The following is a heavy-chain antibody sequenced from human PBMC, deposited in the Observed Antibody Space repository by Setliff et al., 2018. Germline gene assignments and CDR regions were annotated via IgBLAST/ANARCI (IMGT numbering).Heavy chain of an antibody. D-gene: IGHD3-22*01. V-gene: IGHV4-59*08. CDR1: GGSISRYH. Sequence: PSETLSLTCTVSGGSISRYHWSWIRQPPGKGLEWIGYIQTSGTTNYNPSLKSRVTISVDTSKNQFSLKLSSVTAADTAVYYCARHLTYYYDSSGYYYDSRSYYYMHVWGKGTTVTVSS. CDR2: IQTSGTT. CDR3: ARHLTYYYDSSGYYYDSRSYYYMHV. J-gene: IGHJ6*03.